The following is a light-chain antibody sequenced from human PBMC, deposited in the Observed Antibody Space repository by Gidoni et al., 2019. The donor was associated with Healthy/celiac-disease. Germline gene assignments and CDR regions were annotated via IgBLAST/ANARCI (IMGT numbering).Light chain of an antibody. CDR3: QSYDSSLSGSV. CDR2: GNS. J-gene: IGLJ3*02. Sequence: QSVLTQPPSVSGAPGQGVTISCTGSSANIGAGYDVNWYQQLPGTAPKLLIYGNSNRPSGVPDRFSGSKSGTSASLAITGLQAEDEADYYCQSYDSSLSGSVFGGGTKLTVL. CDR1: SANIGAGYD. V-gene: IGLV1-40*01.